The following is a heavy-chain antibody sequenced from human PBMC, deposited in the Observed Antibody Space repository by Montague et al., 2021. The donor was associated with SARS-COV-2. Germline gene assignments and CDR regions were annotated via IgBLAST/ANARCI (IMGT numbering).Heavy chain of an antibody. Sequence: SETLSLTCAVSDGSISSPNWWNWVRQPPGKGLEWIGEIYYAGNTNYNPSLKSRVIISVDTSKNQFSLKLSSVTAADTAVYYCARGTGPRSITLFGVIISGHVFDIWGQGTMVTVSS. D-gene: IGHD3-3*01. CDR3: ARGTGPRSITLFGVIISGHVFDI. CDR2: IYYAGNT. CDR1: DGSISSPNW. J-gene: IGHJ3*02. V-gene: IGHV4-4*02.